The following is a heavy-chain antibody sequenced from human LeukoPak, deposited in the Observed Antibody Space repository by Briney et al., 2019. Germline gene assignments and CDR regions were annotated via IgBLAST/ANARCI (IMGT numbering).Heavy chain of an antibody. V-gene: IGHV3-23*01. CDR2: IISTGGST. Sequence: GGSLRLSCAASGFTFSSCAMSWVGQAPGKGLEWVSGIISTGGSTYYADSVKGRFTISRDNSKSTLSLQMDSLRAEDTAVYYCAKGYSSGWRTYFDYWGQGTLVTVSS. D-gene: IGHD6-19*01. J-gene: IGHJ4*02. CDR1: GFTFSSCA. CDR3: AKGYSSGWRTYFDY.